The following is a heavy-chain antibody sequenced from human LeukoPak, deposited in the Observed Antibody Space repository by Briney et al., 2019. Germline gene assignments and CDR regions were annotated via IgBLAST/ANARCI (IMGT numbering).Heavy chain of an antibody. CDR3: ARGATYGGGDY. V-gene: IGHV3-7*01. CDR1: GFTFSSYS. Sequence: PGGSLRLSCAASGFTFSSYSMTWVRQAPGKGLEWVAIVSPDRSYKKDGDSVKGRFTISRDNAENSLYLQMNTLRVEDTAVYYCARGATYGGGDYWGRGTLVTVSS. D-gene: IGHD4-23*01. J-gene: IGHJ4*02. CDR2: VSPDRSYK.